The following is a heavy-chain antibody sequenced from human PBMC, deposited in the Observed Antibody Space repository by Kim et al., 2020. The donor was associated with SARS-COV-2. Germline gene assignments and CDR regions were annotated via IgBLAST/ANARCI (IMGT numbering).Heavy chain of an antibody. V-gene: IGHV3-30*04. CDR2: ISYDGSNK. Sequence: GGSLRLSCAASGFTFSSYAMHWVRQAPGKGLEWVAVISYDGSNKYYADSVKGRFTISRDNSKNTLYLQMNSLRAEDTAVYYCARASGSGRGYFDYWGQGTLVTVSS. D-gene: IGHD3-10*01. CDR1: GFTFSSYA. J-gene: IGHJ4*02. CDR3: ARASGSGRGYFDY.